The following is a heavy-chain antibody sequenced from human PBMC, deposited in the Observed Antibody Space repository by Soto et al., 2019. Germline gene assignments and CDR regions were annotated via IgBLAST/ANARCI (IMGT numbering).Heavy chain of an antibody. CDR1: GFSLSTSGMC. Sequence: SGPTLVNPTQTLTLTCTFSGFSLSTSGMCVSWIRQPPGKALEWLALIDWDDDKYYSTSLKTRLTISKDTSKNQVVLTMTNMDPVDTATYYCARISYYYGSGSLMDYYYGMDVWGQGTTVTVSS. CDR3: ARISYYYGSGSLMDYYYGMDV. CDR2: IDWDDDK. V-gene: IGHV2-70*01. D-gene: IGHD3-10*01. J-gene: IGHJ6*02.